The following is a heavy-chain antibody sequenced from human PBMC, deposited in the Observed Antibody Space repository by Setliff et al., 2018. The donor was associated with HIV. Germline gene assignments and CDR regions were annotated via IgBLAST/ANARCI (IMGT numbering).Heavy chain of an antibody. V-gene: IGHV3-7*03. D-gene: IGHD3-22*01. Sequence: PGESLKISCVASGFTFSGDWMNWVRQAPGKGLEWVANIKRDGSEKRYVDSVKGRFTISRDNAKNSLYLQMNSLRDEDTAVYYCARIPNHSSGFDYWGQGTPVTVSS. CDR1: GFTFSGDW. CDR2: IKRDGSEK. CDR3: ARIPNHSSGFDY. J-gene: IGHJ4*02.